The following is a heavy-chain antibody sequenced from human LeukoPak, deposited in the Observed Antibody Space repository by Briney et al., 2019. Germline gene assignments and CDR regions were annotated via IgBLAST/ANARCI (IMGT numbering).Heavy chain of an antibody. J-gene: IGHJ6*04. CDR3: AKVNGYCSGGSCYSTGSYYYHGIDV. V-gene: IGHV3-23*01. CDR1: GFTFSSYA. Sequence: GGSLRLSCAASGFTFSSYAMSWVRQAPGKGLEWVSDISDSGGTTYYADSVKGRFTVSRDNSKNTLYLQMNSLRAEDTAGYYCAKVNGYCSGGSCYSTGSYYYHGIDVWGKGTTVTVSS. CDR2: ISDSGGTT. D-gene: IGHD2-15*01.